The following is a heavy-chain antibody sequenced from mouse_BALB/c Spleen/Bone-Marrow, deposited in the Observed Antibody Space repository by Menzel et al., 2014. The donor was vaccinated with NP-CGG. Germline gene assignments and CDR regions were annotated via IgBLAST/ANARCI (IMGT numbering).Heavy chain of an antibody. D-gene: IGHD2-14*01. V-gene: IGHV1-4*01. Sequence: QVQLQHPGAELARPGASVKMSCKASGYTFTSYTMHWVKQRPGQGLEWIGYINPSSGYTNYNQKFKDKATLTADKSSSTAYMQLSSLTSEDSAVYYCARAAYYRYDEGAWFAYWGQGTLVAVSA. J-gene: IGHJ3*01. CDR3: ARAAYYRYDEGAWFAY. CDR1: GYTFTSYT. CDR2: INPSSGYT.